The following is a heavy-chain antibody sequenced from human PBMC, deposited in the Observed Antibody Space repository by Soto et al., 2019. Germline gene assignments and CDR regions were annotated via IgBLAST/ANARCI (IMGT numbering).Heavy chain of an antibody. V-gene: IGHV5-51*01. D-gene: IGHD4-17*01. CDR1: GYIFTLYW. J-gene: IGHJ6*02. CDR3: ARQSPTPGYYYFSYGMDV. Sequence: GESLKISCKASGYIFTLYWIGWVRQMPGKGLEWMGIIYPGDSDARYSPSFQGQVTISADKSISTASLQWSSLKASDTAVYYCARQSPTPGYYYFSYGMDVWGQGTTVTVSS. CDR2: IYPGDSDA.